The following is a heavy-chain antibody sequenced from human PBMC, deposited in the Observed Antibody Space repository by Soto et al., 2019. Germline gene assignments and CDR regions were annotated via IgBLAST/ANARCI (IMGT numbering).Heavy chain of an antibody. V-gene: IGHV1-69*01. CDR3: GRYCTNTKCREGYYLDL. D-gene: IGHD2-8*01. Sequence: QVLLVQPGAEMKQPGSSVSVSCKASGDSFTNYAFTWVRQAPGQGPEWLGGIILALGTPHYSQRFQGRLTITADESSSTVYMDLGSLRLDDTAVYYCGRYCTNTKCREGYYLDLWGQGTLLTVSS. J-gene: IGHJ5*02. CDR1: GDSFTNYA. CDR2: IILALGTP.